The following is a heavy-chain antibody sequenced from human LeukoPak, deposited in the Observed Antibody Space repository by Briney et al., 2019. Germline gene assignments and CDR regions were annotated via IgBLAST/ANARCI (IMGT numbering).Heavy chain of an antibody. D-gene: IGHD6-19*01. CDR1: GYTLTELS. CDR3: ATERYSSGWYDY. J-gene: IGHJ4*02. V-gene: IGHV1-24*01. CDR2: FDPEDGET. Sequence: ASVTVSCKVSGYTLTELSMHWVRQAPGKGLEWMGGFDPEDGETIYAQKFQGRVTMTEDTSTDTAYMELSSLRSEDTAVYYCATERYSSGWYDYWGQGTLVTVSS.